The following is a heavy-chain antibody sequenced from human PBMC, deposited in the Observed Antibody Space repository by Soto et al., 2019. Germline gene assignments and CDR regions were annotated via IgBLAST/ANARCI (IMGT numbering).Heavy chain of an antibody. CDR3: AKDSDDILAGSSSGGFDP. J-gene: IGHJ5*02. Sequence: GGSLRLSCAASGFPFDDYSMNWVRQAPGKGLEWVSLISWDGGSTYYADSVKGRFTISRDNSKNSLYLQMNSLRTEDTALYYCAKDSDDILAGSSSGGFDPWGQGTLVTVSS. CDR1: GFPFDDYS. D-gene: IGHD3-9*01. CDR2: ISWDGGST. V-gene: IGHV3-43*01.